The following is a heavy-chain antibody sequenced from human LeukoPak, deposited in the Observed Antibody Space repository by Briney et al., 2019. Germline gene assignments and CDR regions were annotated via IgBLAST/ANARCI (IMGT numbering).Heavy chain of an antibody. CDR1: GYTFTGYY. D-gene: IGHD3/OR15-3a*01. CDR2: IIPIFGTA. CDR3: ARRGLVAGIYDLVYGFDL. Sequence: SVKVSCKASGYTFTGYYMHWVRQAPGQGLEWMGGIIPIFGTANYAQKFQGRVTITADKSTSTAYMELSSLTSEDTAVYYCARRGLVAGIYDLVYGFDLWGQGTMVTVSS. J-gene: IGHJ3*01. V-gene: IGHV1-69*06.